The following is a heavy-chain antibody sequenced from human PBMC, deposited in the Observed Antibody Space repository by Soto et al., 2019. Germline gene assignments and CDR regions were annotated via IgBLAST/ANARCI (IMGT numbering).Heavy chain of an antibody. Sequence: QLQLQESGPGLVKPSETLSLTCTVSGGSISSSSYYWGWIRQPPGKGLEWIGSIYYSGSTHYNPSPKSRITLSVDTSKNQFSLKLSSVTAADTAVYYCATQGGVYGSGSYGFYYYYGMDVWGQGTTVTVSS. CDR3: ATQGGVYGSGSYGFYYYYGMDV. V-gene: IGHV4-39*01. D-gene: IGHD3-10*01. CDR2: IYYSGST. CDR1: GGSISSSSYY. J-gene: IGHJ6*02.